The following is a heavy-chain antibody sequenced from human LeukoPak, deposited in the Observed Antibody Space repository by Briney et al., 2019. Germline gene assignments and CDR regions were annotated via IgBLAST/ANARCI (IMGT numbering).Heavy chain of an antibody. J-gene: IGHJ4*02. V-gene: IGHV4-34*01. CDR1: GGSFSGYY. Sequence: SETLSLTCAVYGGSFSGYYWGWIRQPPGKGREWVGEINHSGSTNYNQSLKSLVAISVDASKNQFSLKLSCVAAADMAVYYCARLGIAAAGTGDYWGQGTLVTVSS. D-gene: IGHD6-13*01. CDR2: INHSGST. CDR3: ARLGIAAAGTGDY.